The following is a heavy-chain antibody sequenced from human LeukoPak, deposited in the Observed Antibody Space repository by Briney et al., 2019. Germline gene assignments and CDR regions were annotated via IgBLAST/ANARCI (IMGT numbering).Heavy chain of an antibody. D-gene: IGHD3-16*01. CDR1: GYTFTTYY. CDR2: VNPSGGGT. CDR3: TRTLGAVADSRYWFDP. V-gene: IGHV1-46*01. Sequence: GASVKVSCKAFGYTFTTYYMHWVRQAPGQGLEWMGVVNPSGGGTSYSQVFQGRLTMTRDMSTSTVYMELSSLRSEDTAVYYCTRTLGAVADSRYWFDPWGQGTLVTVSS. J-gene: IGHJ5*02.